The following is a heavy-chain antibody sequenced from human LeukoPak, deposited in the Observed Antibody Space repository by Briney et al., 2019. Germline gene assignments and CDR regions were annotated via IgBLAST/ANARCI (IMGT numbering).Heavy chain of an antibody. J-gene: IGHJ4*02. CDR2: INHSGSN. CDR3: ARSYYDVLSGYPHRYFDY. Sequence: PSETLSLTCGVDGGSFSGYYWSWIRQPPGKGLGWIGEINHSGSNNYNPSLKSRVTISVDTSNKQVSLNLRFVTAADTAVYYCARSYYDVLSGYPHRYFDYWGQGSLVTVST. D-gene: IGHD3-3*01. CDR1: GGSFSGYY. V-gene: IGHV4-34*01.